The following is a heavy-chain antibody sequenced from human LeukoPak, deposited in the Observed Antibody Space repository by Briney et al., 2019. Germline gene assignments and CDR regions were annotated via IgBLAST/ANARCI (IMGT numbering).Heavy chain of an antibody. V-gene: IGHV3-64D*06. CDR3: VNRYSSSWYFY. Sequence: GGSLRLSCSAPGFTFSSYAMHWVRQAPGKGLEYVSAISSNGGSTYYADSVKGRFTISRDNSKNTLYLQMSSLRAEDTAVYYCVNRYSSSWYFYWGQGTLVTVSS. D-gene: IGHD6-13*01. J-gene: IGHJ4*02. CDR2: ISSNGGST. CDR1: GFTFSSYA.